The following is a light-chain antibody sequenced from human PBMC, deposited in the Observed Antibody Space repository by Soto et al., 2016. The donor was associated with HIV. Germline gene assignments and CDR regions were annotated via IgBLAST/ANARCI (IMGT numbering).Light chain of an antibody. CDR2: QDS. V-gene: IGLV3-1*01. CDR3: QAWDSFVV. Sequence: SYELTQPPSVSASPGQTASITCSGDKLGDKYACWYQQKPGQSPVLLIYQDSKRPSGIPERFSGSNSGNTATLTISGTQAMDEADYYCQAWDSFVVFGGGTKLTVL. J-gene: IGLJ2*01. CDR1: KLGDKY.